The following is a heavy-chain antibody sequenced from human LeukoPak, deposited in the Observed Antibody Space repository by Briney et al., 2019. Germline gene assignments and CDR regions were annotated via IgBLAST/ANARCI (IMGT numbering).Heavy chain of an antibody. V-gene: IGHV3-74*01. Sequence: HPGGSLRLSCAASGFTFSSYWMHWVRQAPGKGLVWVSRINSDGSSTSYADSVKGRFTISRDNAKNTLYLQMNSLRAEDTAVYYCARDLMGIAYRGAFYYWGQGTLVTVSS. CDR3: ARDLMGIAYRGAFYY. J-gene: IGHJ4*02. CDR1: GFTFSSYW. D-gene: IGHD6-13*01. CDR2: INSDGSST.